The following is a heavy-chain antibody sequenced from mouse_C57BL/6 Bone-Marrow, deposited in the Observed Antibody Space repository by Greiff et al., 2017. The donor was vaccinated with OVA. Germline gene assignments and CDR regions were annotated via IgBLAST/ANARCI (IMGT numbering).Heavy chain of an antibody. Sequence: QVQLQQSGAELARPGASVKMSCKASGYTFTSYTMHWVKQRPGQGLEWIGYINPSSGYTKYNQKFKDKATLTADKSSSTAYMQLSSLTSEDSAVDYCARGGLRLNAMDYWGQGASVTVSS. CDR2: INPSSGYT. J-gene: IGHJ4*01. CDR1: GYTFTSYT. V-gene: IGHV1-4*01. D-gene: IGHD2-4*01. CDR3: ARGGLRLNAMDY.